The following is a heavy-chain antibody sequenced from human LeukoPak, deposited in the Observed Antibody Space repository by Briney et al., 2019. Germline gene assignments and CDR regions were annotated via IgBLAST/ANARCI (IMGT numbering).Heavy chain of an antibody. CDR2: IYPGDSDT. CDR3: AREWTYYDFWSGYGYYFDY. V-gene: IGHV5-51*01. CDR1: GYSFTSYW. Sequence: GESLKISCKGSGYSFTSYWIGWVRQMPGKGLEWMGIIYPGDSDTRYSPSFQGQVTISADKSISTAYLQWSSLRSEDTAVYYCAREWTYYDFWSGYGYYFDYWGQGTLVTVSS. J-gene: IGHJ4*02. D-gene: IGHD3-3*01.